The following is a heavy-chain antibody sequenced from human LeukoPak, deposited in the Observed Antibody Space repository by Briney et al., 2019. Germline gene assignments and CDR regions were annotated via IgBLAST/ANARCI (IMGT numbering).Heavy chain of an antibody. CDR3: TRDAESRYYDSSGYPY. CDR1: GFTFGDYA. CDR2: IRSKVYGGTP. Sequence: GGSLRLSCTASGFTFGDYAMTWVRQAPGKGLEWVGFIRSKVYGGTPEYAASVKGRFSISRDDSKSIAYLQMNSLKTEDTAVYYCTRDAESRYYDSSGYPYWGQGTLVTVSS. J-gene: IGHJ4*02. D-gene: IGHD3-22*01. V-gene: IGHV3-49*04.